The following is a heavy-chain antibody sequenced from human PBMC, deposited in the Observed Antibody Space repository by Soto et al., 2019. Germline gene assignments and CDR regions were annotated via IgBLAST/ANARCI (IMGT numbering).Heavy chain of an antibody. D-gene: IGHD5-18*01. Sequence: EVQLLESGGGLVQPGGSLRLSCAASGFTFSSYAMSWVRQAPGKGLEWVSAISGSGGSTYYADSVKGRFTISRDNSKNTLYLQMNSLRAEDTAVYYCAKDSGYSYGYPQCMDVWGQGTTVTVSS. CDR3: AKDSGYSYGYPQCMDV. J-gene: IGHJ6*02. V-gene: IGHV3-23*01. CDR1: GFTFSSYA. CDR2: ISGSGGST.